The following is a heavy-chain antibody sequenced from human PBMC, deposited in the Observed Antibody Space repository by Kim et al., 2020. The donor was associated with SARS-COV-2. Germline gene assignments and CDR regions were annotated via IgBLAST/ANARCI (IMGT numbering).Heavy chain of an antibody. Sequence: SETLSLTCAVYGGSFSGYYWSWIRQPPGKGLEWIGEINHSGSTNYNPSLKSRVTISVDTSKNQFSLKLSSVTAADTAVYYCARPAPFLWFGDERAFDIWGQGTMVTVSS. V-gene: IGHV4-34*01. CDR2: INHSGST. J-gene: IGHJ3*02. CDR1: GGSFSGYY. CDR3: ARPAPFLWFGDERAFDI. D-gene: IGHD3-10*01.